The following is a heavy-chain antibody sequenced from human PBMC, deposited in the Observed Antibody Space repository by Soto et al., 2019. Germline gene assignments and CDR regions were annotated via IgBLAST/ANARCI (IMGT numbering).Heavy chain of an antibody. CDR2: ISSSSSYI. CDR1: GFTFSSYS. D-gene: IGHD4-17*01. J-gene: IGHJ6*02. Sequence: EVQLVESGGGLVKPGGSLRLSCAASGFTFSSYSMNWVRQAPGKGLEWVSSISSSSSYIYYAASVKGRFTISRDNSKNSLYLQMNSLRAEDTAVYYCARDYHYGDYDNYYYYGMDVWGQGTTVTVSS. CDR3: ARDYHYGDYDNYYYYGMDV. V-gene: IGHV3-21*01.